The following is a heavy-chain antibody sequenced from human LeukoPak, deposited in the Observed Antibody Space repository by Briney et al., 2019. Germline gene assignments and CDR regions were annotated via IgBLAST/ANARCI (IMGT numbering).Heavy chain of an antibody. D-gene: IGHD5-18*01. Sequence: GESLKISCKGSGYSFPTFWIGWVRQMPGKGLEWMGIIYPGDSDTRYSPSFQGQVTISADKSISTAYLQWSSLKASDTAMYYCARLYSYGHSRYFDYWGQGTLVTVSS. V-gene: IGHV5-51*01. J-gene: IGHJ4*02. CDR1: GYSFPTFW. CDR3: ARLYSYGHSRYFDY. CDR2: IYPGDSDT.